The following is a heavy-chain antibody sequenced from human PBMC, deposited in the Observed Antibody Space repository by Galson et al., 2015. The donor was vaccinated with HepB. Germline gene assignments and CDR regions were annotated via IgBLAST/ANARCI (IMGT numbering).Heavy chain of an antibody. J-gene: IGHJ6*03. D-gene: IGHD6-6*01. CDR2: MNPNSGNT. V-gene: IGHV1-8*01. Sequence: SVKVSCKASGYTFTSYDINWVRQATGQGLEWMGWMNPNSGNTGYAQKFQGRVTMTRNTSISTAYMELSSLRSEDTAVYYCARVKYSSSSLVYYYYYYMDVWGKGTTVTVSS. CDR3: ARVKYSSSSLVYYYYYYMDV. CDR1: GYTFTSYD.